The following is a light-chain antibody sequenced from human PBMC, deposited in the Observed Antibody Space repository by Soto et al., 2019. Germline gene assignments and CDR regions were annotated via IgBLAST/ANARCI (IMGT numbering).Light chain of an antibody. CDR2: EVT. J-gene: IGLJ3*02. V-gene: IGLV2-14*01. CDR1: SSDIGDDNY. Sequence: QSVLTQPASVSGSPGQSITISCTGTSSDIGDDNYVSWYQHHPGKAPKLMIYEVTYRPSGVSNRFSGSKSGNTASLIISGLQAEDEADYYCSSYTSISTLVFGGGTKLTVL. CDR3: SSYTSISTLV.